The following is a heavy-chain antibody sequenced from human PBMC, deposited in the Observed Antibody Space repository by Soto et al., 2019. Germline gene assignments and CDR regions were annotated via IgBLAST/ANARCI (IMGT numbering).Heavy chain of an antibody. Sequence: GGSLRLSCAASGFTFDDYAMHWVRQAPGKGLEWVSGISWNSGSIGYADSVKGRFTISRDNAKNSLYLQMNSLRAEDTALYYCAKDNPGCSSTSCYDRYYYYMDVWGKGTTVTVSS. CDR2: ISWNSGSI. J-gene: IGHJ6*03. V-gene: IGHV3-9*01. CDR1: GFTFDDYA. CDR3: AKDNPGCSSTSCYDRYYYYMDV. D-gene: IGHD2-2*01.